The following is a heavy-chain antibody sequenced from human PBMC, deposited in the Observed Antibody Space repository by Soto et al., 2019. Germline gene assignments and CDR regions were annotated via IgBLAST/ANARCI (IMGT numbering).Heavy chain of an antibody. CDR2: ISGSGGST. CDR1: GFTFSSYA. Sequence: GGSLRLSCAASGFTFSSYAMSWVRQAPGKGLEWVSAISGSGGSTYYADSVKGRFTISRDNSKNTLYLQMNSLRAEDTAVYYCAKAVRGSSGYYSSYFDYWGQGTLVTVSS. J-gene: IGHJ4*02. CDR3: AKAVRGSSGYYSSYFDY. V-gene: IGHV3-23*01. D-gene: IGHD3-22*01.